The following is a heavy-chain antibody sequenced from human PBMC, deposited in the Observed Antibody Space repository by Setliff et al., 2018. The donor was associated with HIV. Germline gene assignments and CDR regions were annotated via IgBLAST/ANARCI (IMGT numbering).Heavy chain of an antibody. J-gene: IGHJ4*02. V-gene: IGHV4-39*01. CDR2: IYYSGTT. Sequence: SETLSLTCTVSGASVNSNNYYWGWIRQPPGKGLEWIASIYYSGTTYYNPSLKSRVTISVDTSKNQFSLKLSYVTAADTAVYYCARLSLSLVRGIINSGDRFFDYWGQGSLVTVSS. CDR3: ARLSLSLVRGIINSGDRFFDY. CDR1: GASVNSNNYY. D-gene: IGHD3-10*01.